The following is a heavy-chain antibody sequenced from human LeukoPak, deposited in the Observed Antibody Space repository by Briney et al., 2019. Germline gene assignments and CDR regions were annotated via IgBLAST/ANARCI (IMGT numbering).Heavy chain of an antibody. CDR2: ISSSSSTI. CDR3: ARDFTSGTTVSDFDY. CDR1: GFTFSSYS. Sequence: GGSLRLSCAASGFTFSSYSMNWVRQAPGKGLEWVSYISSSSSTIYYADSVKGRFTISRDNAKNSLYLQMNSLRAEDTAVYYCARDFTSGTTVSDFDYWGQGTLVTVSS. D-gene: IGHD1-14*01. J-gene: IGHJ4*02. V-gene: IGHV3-48*01.